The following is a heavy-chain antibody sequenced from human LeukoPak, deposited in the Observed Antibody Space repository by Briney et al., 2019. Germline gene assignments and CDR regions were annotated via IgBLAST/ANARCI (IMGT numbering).Heavy chain of an antibody. CDR2: VYYSGST. CDR3: ARELYGDRGFDY. Sequence: SETLSLTCTISGGPISTYYWSWIRQPPGKGLEWIGFVYYSGSTNYNPSLKSRVSISVDTSKNQFSLKVTSVTAADTAVYYCARELYGDRGFDYWGQGALVTVSS. D-gene: IGHD4-17*01. V-gene: IGHV4-59*01. CDR1: GGPISTYY. J-gene: IGHJ4*02.